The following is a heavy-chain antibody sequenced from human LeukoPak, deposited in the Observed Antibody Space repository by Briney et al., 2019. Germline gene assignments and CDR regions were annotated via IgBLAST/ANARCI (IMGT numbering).Heavy chain of an antibody. CDR3: ARSLMVRGVTHGFDY. V-gene: IGHV4-38-2*02. J-gene: IGHJ4*02. CDR2: IYHSGST. D-gene: IGHD3-10*01. CDR1: GYSISSGYY. Sequence: SETLSLTCTVSGYSISSGYYWGWIRQPPGKGLEWIGSIYHSGSTYYNPSLKSRVTISVDTSKNQFSLKLSSVTAADTAVYYCARSLMVRGVTHGFDYWGQGTLVTVSS.